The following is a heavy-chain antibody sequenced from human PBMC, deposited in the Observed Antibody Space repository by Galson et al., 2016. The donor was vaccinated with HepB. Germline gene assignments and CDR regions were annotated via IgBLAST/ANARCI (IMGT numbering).Heavy chain of an antibody. CDR3: ARELFTSPLDY. CDR1: GFTFRSYG. J-gene: IGHJ4*02. CDR2: INEDGGAK. V-gene: IGHV3-7*03. Sequence: SLRLSCAASGFTFRSYGMVWVRQAPGEGLEWVANINEDGGAKNYVDSVKGRFTISRDNFENSLYLQMTSLRVEDTAVYFCARELFTSPLDYWGPGTLVTVSA. D-gene: IGHD2-2*01.